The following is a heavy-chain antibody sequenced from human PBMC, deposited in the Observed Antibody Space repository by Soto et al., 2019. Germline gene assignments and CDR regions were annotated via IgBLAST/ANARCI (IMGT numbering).Heavy chain of an antibody. CDR1: GFSLSTSGVG. Sequence: SGPTLVNPTQTLTLTCTFSGFSLSTSGVGVGWIRQPPGKALEWLARIDWDGDTYYSTSLNTRLTISKDTSKNQVVLTMTNMDPVDTATYYCARALVAVSGTRIGMDVWGQGTTVTVSS. J-gene: IGHJ6*02. CDR3: ARALVAVSGTRIGMDV. D-gene: IGHD6-19*01. V-gene: IGHV2-70*11. CDR2: IDWDGDT.